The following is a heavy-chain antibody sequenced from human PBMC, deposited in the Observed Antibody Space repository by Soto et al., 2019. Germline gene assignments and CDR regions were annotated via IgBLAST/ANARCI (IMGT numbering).Heavy chain of an antibody. CDR2: ISAYNGNT. J-gene: IGHJ6*02. D-gene: IGHD5-18*01. CDR1: GYTFTSYG. Sequence: QVQLVQSGAEVKKPGASVKVSCKASGYTFTSYGISWVRQAPGQGLEWMGWISAYNGNTNYAQKLQGRVTMTTDTSTSTAYMELRSLRSDDTAVYYCARDMAAMVDWYYYGMDVWGQGTTVTVSS. V-gene: IGHV1-18*01. CDR3: ARDMAAMVDWYYYGMDV.